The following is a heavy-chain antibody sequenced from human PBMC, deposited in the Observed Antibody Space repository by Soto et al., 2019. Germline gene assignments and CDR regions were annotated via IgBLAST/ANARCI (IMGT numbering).Heavy chain of an antibody. D-gene: IGHD6-6*01. CDR2: ISAYNGNT. Sequence: QVQLVQSGAEVKKPGASVKVSCKASGYTFTSYGISWVRQAPGQGLEWMGWISAYNGNTNYAQKLQGRVTMTTDTSTSTAYMELRSLRSDDTAVYYCARDPAVVAARPPYYYYYGMDVWGQGTTVTVSS. V-gene: IGHV1-18*01. CDR1: GYTFTSYG. CDR3: ARDPAVVAARPPYYYYYGMDV. J-gene: IGHJ6*02.